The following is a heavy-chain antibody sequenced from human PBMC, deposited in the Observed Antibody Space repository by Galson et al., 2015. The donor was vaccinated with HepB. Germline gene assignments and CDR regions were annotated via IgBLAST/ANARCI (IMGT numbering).Heavy chain of an antibody. CDR2: IYSGGST. Sequence: FLRLSCAASGFTVSSHYMSWVRQAPGKGLEWVSVIYSGGSTYYADPVKGRFTISRDNSKNTLYLQMNSLRAEDTAVYYCARNRGGGWYLDYWGQGTLVTVSS. CDR3: ARNRGGGWYLDY. J-gene: IGHJ4*02. CDR1: GFTVSSHY. V-gene: IGHV3-53*01. D-gene: IGHD2-15*01.